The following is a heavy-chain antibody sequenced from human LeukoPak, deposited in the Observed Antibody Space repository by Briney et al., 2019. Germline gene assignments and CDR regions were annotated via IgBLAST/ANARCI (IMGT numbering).Heavy chain of an antibody. D-gene: IGHD4-23*01. CDR2: INGDGSST. J-gene: IGHJ4*02. Sequence: GGSLRLSCAASGFTFSSYTMSWVRQAPGKGLVWVSRINGDGSSTTYADYADSVKGRFTISRDNSKNTLYLQMNSLRAEDTAVYYCAKESPVDRGYGGLIYLDYWGQGTLVTVSS. CDR1: GFTFSSYT. CDR3: AKESPVDRGYGGLIYLDY. V-gene: IGHV3-23*01.